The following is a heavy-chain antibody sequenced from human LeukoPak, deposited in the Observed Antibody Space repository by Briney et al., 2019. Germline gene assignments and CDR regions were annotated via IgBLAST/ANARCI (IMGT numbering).Heavy chain of an antibody. J-gene: IGHJ4*02. D-gene: IGHD3-22*01. CDR3: AKGLHPDHYYDSSGFDY. Sequence: GGSLRLSCAASGFTFDDYAMHWVRQAPGKGLEWVSLISWDGGSTYYADSVKGRFTISRDNSKNSLYLQMNSLRAEDTALYYCAKGLHPDHYYDSSGFDYWGQGTLVTVSS. V-gene: IGHV3-43D*03. CDR2: ISWDGGST. CDR1: GFTFDDYA.